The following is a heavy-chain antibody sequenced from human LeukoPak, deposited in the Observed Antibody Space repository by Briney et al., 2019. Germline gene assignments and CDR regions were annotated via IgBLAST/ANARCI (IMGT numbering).Heavy chain of an antibody. J-gene: IGHJ6*02. CDR3: ARSSDRYGMDV. Sequence: GGSLRLSCAASGFTFSSFGMNWVRQAPGKGLEWVSSISSGTTYIYYADPVKGRFTISRDNAKNSLYLQMNSLRAEDTAVYFCARSSDRYGMDVWGQGTTVTVSS. CDR1: GFTFSSFG. CDR2: ISSGTTYI. V-gene: IGHV3-21*01. D-gene: IGHD2-15*01.